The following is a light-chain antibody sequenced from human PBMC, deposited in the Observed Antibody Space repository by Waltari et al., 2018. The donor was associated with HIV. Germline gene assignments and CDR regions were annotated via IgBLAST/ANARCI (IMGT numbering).Light chain of an antibody. Sequence: DIVLTQSPATLSLSPGERATLSCGASQSVTRNYLAWYQQKRGLAPRLLIYDAASRATGIPDRFSGSGSGTDFTLTITRLEPEDFAVYYCQRYATSPTFGQGTKVEIK. CDR3: QRYATSPT. V-gene: IGKV3D-20*01. CDR1: QSVTRNY. J-gene: IGKJ1*01. CDR2: DAA.